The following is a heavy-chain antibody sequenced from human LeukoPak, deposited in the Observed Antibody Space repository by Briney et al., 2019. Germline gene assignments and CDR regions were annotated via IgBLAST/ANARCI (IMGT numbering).Heavy chain of an antibody. J-gene: IGHJ6*02. V-gene: IGHV3-21*01. CDR2: IRSSSSYI. CDR3: AKGLGYYYYGMDV. Sequence: GGSLRLSCAASGFTFSSYSMNWVRQAPGKGLEWVSSIRSSSSYIYYADSVKGRFTISRDNAKNSLYLQMNSLRAEDTAVYYCAKGLGYYYYGMDVWGQGTTVTVSS. CDR1: GFTFSSYS.